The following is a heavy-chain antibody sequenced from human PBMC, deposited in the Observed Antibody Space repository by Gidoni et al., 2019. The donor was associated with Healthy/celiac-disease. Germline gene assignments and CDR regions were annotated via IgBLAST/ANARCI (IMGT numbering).Heavy chain of an antibody. CDR2: IKSKTDGGTT. CDR1: GFTFSNAW. CDR3: TTSYDSSGYHDY. D-gene: IGHD3-22*01. Sequence: EVQLVESGGGLVKPGGSLRLSCAASGFTFSNAWMSWVRQAPGKGLEWVGRIKSKTDGGTTDYAAPVKGRFTISRDDSKNTLYLQMNSLKTEDTAVYYCTTSYDSSGYHDYWGQGTLVTVSS. J-gene: IGHJ4*02. V-gene: IGHV3-15*01.